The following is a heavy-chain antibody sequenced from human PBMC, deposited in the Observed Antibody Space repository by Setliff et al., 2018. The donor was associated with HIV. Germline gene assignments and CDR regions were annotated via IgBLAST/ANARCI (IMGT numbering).Heavy chain of an antibody. CDR1: GFTFSNYA. V-gene: IGHV3-23*03. CDR2: IYDDGSRI. CDR3: ARGVKWLDP. D-gene: IGHD3-10*01. J-gene: IGHJ5*02. Sequence: PGGSLRLSCAASGFTFSNYAMSWVRQAPGKGLEWVSVIYDDGSRIYYADSVRGRFTISRDNSKNTLDLQMNSLRAEDTAVYYCARGVKWLDPWGQGTLVTVS.